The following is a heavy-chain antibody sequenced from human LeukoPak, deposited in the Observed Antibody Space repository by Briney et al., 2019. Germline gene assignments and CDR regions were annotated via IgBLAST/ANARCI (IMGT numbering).Heavy chain of an antibody. D-gene: IGHD2-21*01. CDR1: GGSFSGYY. CDR3: ARGGGPAVVIAMWGHWFDP. J-gene: IGHJ5*02. V-gene: IGHV4-34*01. Sequence: SETLSLTCAVYGGSFSGYYWSWIRQPPGKGLEWIGEINHSGSTNYNPSLKSRVTISVDPSKNQFSLKLSSVTAADTAVYYCARGGGPAVVIAMWGHWFDPWGQGTLVTVSS. CDR2: INHSGST.